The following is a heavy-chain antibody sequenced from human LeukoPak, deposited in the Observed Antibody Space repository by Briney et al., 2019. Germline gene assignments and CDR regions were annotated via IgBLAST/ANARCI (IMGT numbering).Heavy chain of an antibody. V-gene: IGHV3-30*03. J-gene: IGHJ6*03. CDR3: ARGGRYYDFWSENSVRNLKYYYMDV. Sequence: PGGSLRLSCAASGFTFSGYGMSWVRQAPGQGLEWVAVLSYDGTNKYYGDSVKGRFTISRDNSKNTLYLQMNRLTAEDMAVYYCARGGRYYDFWSENSVRNLKYYYMDVWGKGTTVTVSS. CDR2: LSYDGTNK. CDR1: GFTFSGYG. D-gene: IGHD3-3*01.